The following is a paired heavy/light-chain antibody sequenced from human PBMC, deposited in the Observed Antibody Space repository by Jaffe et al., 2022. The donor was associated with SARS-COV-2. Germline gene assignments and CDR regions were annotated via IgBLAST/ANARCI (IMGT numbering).Heavy chain of an antibody. J-gene: IGHJ1*01. D-gene: IGHD3-22*01. CDR1: GFGFSTYA. Sequence: EVQLLESGGGLVQPGGALRLSCAASGFGFSTYAMAWVRQTPGKGLEWVSSINGRGSATYYADSVKGRFTVSRDNSKNMLYLQMNSLRADDTAVYYCAKKAVVIVTLEYFQHWGLGTLVTVTA. CDR2: INGRGSAT. V-gene: IGHV3-23*01. CDR3: AKKAVVIVTLEYFQH.
Light chain of an antibody. CDR1: AGSVSTSFY. Sequence: QTVVTQEPSLSVSPGGTVTLTCGLRAGSVSTSFYPSWYRQTPGQPPRTLIYSTKTRSSGVSDRFSGSILGNKAALTITGAQADDESNYYCMLYVGGGISVFGGGTKLTVL. J-gene: IGLJ2*01. CDR2: STK. CDR3: MLYVGGGISV. V-gene: IGLV8-61*01.